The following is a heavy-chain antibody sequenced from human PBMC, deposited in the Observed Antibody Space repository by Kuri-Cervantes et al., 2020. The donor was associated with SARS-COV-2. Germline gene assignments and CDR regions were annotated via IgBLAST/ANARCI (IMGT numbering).Heavy chain of an antibody. CDR1: VGSLSGYY. CDR3: ARGWLFGY. V-gene: IGHV4-34*01. D-gene: IGHD2-21*01. CDR2: IDHSGST. Sequence: SQTLSHTCADHVGSLSGYYWCWIRQPPGKGLEWIREIDHSGSTNYNPTLKSRVTISVDTSKNQFSLKLSSVTAADTAGYYCARGWLFGYWGQGTLVTVSS. J-gene: IGHJ4*02.